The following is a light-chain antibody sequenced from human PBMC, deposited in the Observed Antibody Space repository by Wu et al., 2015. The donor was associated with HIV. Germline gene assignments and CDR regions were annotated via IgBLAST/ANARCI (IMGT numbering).Light chain of an antibody. CDR1: QGINNY. Sequence: DIQMTQSPSSLSASVGDRVTITCRTSQGINNYLVWYQQKPGKVPKVLIYAASTLQSGVPSRFSGSGSGTDFTLTINSLQPEDVATYYCQKYNSAPWTFGPGTKVEIK. J-gene: IGKJ1*01. CDR2: AAS. V-gene: IGKV1-27*01. CDR3: QKYNSAPWT.